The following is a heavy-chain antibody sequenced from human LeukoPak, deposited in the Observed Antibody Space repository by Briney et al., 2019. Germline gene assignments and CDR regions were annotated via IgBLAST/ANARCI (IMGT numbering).Heavy chain of an antibody. D-gene: IGHD3-22*01. CDR1: GFTFSSYE. Sequence: GGSLRLSCAASGFTFSSYEMNWVRQAPGKGLEWVSYISSSGSTIYYADSVKGRFTISRDNAKNSLYLQMNSLRAEDTAVYYCAAPYYNSSGYYFDAFDIWGQGTMVTVSS. CDR2: ISSSGSTI. V-gene: IGHV3-48*03. CDR3: AAPYYNSSGYYFDAFDI. J-gene: IGHJ3*02.